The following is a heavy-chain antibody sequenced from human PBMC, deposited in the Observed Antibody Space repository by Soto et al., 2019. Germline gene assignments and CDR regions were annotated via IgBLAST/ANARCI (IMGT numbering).Heavy chain of an antibody. D-gene: IGHD6-13*01. J-gene: IGHJ4*02. CDR1: GDSLSSDKW. V-gene: IGHV4-4*02. CDR3: ARGERQQQRDY. Sequence: SETLSLTCAVSGDSLSSDKWWSCVRQPPGKGLEWIGEIHHSGNSNYNPSLKSRVIISVEKSKNQFSLKLSSVTDADTAVYYCARGERQQQRDYWGQGTLVNGSS. CDR2: IHHSGNS.